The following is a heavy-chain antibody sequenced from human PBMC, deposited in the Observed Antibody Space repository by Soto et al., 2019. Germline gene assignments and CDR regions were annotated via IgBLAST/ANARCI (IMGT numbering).Heavy chain of an antibody. CDR3: ARQRRGYDFWSGYYYFDY. D-gene: IGHD3-3*01. CDR1: GGSISSYY. CDR2: IYYSGST. J-gene: IGHJ4*02. V-gene: IGHV4-59*01. Sequence: ETLSLTCTVSGGSISSYYWSWIRQPPGKGLEWIGYIYYSGSTNYNPSLKSRVTISVDTSKNQFSLKLSSVTAADTAVYYCARQRRGYDFWSGYYYFDYWGQGTLVTVSS.